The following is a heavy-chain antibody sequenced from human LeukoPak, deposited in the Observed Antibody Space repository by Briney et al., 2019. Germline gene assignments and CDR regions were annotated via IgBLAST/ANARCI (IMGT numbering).Heavy chain of an antibody. CDR3: ARRLSGSYLDY. CDR1: GYTFTGYF. Sequence: VASLKVSCKASGYTFTGYFMHWVRQAPGQGLEWMGWINPNSGGTNYAQKFQGRVTMTRDTSISTAYMELSRLRSDDTAVYYCARRLSGSYLDYWGQGTLVTVSS. V-gene: IGHV1-2*02. D-gene: IGHD1-26*01. CDR2: INPNSGGT. J-gene: IGHJ4*02.